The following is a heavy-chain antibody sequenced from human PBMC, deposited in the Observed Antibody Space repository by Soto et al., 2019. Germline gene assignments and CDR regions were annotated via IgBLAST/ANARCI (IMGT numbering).Heavy chain of an antibody. CDR2: ISKSGSYI. V-gene: IGHV3-21*01. CDR1: GFTFSSYS. D-gene: IGHD2-15*01. Sequence: EVQRVESGGGLVKPGRSLRLSCAASGFTFSSYSMNWVRQAPVKGLEWVSSISKSGSYIYYADSVKGRFTISRDNAKNSLYLQMNSLRAEDTAVYYCARDVVGADDAFDIWGQGTMVTVSS. CDR3: ARDVVGADDAFDI. J-gene: IGHJ3*02.